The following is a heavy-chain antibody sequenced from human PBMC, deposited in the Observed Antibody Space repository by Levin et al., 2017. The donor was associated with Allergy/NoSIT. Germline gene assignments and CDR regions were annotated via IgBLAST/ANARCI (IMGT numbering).Heavy chain of an antibody. D-gene: IGHD3-22*01. Sequence: SVKVSCKASGGTFSSYAISWVRQAPGQGLEWMGGIIPIFGTANYAQKFQGRVTITADESTSTAYMELSSLRSEDTAVYYCARGGAYDSMFLVDYWGQGTLVTVSS. CDR3: ARGGAYDSMFLVDY. J-gene: IGHJ4*02. CDR1: GGTFSSYA. V-gene: IGHV1-69*13. CDR2: IIPIFGTA.